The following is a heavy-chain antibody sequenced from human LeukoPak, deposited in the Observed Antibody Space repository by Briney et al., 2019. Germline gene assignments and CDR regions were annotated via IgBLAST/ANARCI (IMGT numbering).Heavy chain of an antibody. J-gene: IGHJ6*03. D-gene: IGHD6-6*01. V-gene: IGHV4-38-2*02. CDR1: GYSISSGYY. CDR2: IYHSGST. Sequence: SETLSLTCTVSGYSISSGYYWGWIRQPPGKGLEWIGSIYHSGSTYYNPSLKSRVTISVDTSKNQFSLKLSSVTAADTAVYYCARDLAIQQLGSMDVWGKGTTVTVSS. CDR3: ARDLAIQQLGSMDV.